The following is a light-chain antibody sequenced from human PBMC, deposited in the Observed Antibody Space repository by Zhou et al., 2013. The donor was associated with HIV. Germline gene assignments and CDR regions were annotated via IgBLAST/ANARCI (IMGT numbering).Light chain of an antibody. V-gene: IGKV1-5*03. CDR1: QSITTW. CDR3: QQFNGYL. Sequence: DIQMTQSPSTLSASVGDRVTITCRASQSITTWLNWYQQKPGKAPKLLIYQVSNLESGVPSRFSGSGSGTEFTLTISSLQPDDFATYYCQQFNGYLFGPGTKVEIK. J-gene: IGKJ3*01. CDR2: QVS.